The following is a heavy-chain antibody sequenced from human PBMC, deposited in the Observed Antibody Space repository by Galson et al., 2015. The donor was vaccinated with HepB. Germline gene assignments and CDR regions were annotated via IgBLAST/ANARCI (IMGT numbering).Heavy chain of an antibody. CDR2: ISSNGRST. Sequence: SLRLSCAASGLTFSSYAMDWVRQAPGKGLEYVSAISSNGRSTYYADSVKGRFTISRENAKNSLYLQMNSLRAGDTAVYYCARGRGVSRISWELNFDYWGQGTLVTVSS. CDR3: ARGRGVSRISWELNFDY. J-gene: IGHJ4*02. D-gene: IGHD1-26*01. CDR1: GLTFSSYA. V-gene: IGHV3-64*04.